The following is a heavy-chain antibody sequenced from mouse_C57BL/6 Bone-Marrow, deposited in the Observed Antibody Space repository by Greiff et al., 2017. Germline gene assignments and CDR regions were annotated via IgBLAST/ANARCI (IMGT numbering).Heavy chain of an antibody. CDR1: GYTFTSYW. CDR2: INPSNGGT. V-gene: IGHV1-53*01. D-gene: IGHD1-1*01. Sequence: QVQLQQPGTELVKPGASVKLSCKASGYTFTSYWMHWVQQRPGQGLEWIGNINPSNGGTNYNEKFKSKATLTVDKSSSTAYMQLSSLTSEDSAVYYCAIPPFITTVVARAYWGQGTLVTVSA. CDR3: AIPPFITTVVARAY. J-gene: IGHJ3*01.